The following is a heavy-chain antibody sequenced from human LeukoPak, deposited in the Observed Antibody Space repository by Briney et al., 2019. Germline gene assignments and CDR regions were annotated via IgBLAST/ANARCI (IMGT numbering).Heavy chain of an antibody. D-gene: IGHD6-19*01. CDR1: GFTFSSYG. CDR3: ARGPLIAVAGPLDY. J-gene: IGHJ4*02. V-gene: IGHV3-30*03. Sequence: PGGSLRLSCAASGFTFSSYGMHWVRQAPGKGLEWVAVISYDGSNKYYADSVKGRFTISRDNSKNTLYLQMNSLRAEDTAVYYCARGPLIAVAGPLDYWGQGTLVTVSS. CDR2: ISYDGSNK.